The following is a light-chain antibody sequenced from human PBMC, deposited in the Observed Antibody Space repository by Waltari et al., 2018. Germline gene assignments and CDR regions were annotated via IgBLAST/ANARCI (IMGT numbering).Light chain of an antibody. CDR1: SGHSSNI. V-gene: IGLV4-69*02. J-gene: IGLJ3*02. Sequence: QLVLTQSPSASASLGASVKLTCTLSSGHSSNIVAWHQQQPEKGPGYLMKVNSDGSHSKGDGIPDRFSSSISGAGRYLTISTVQSEDEADYYCQTGGHGTWVFGGGTKLTVL. CDR3: QTGGHGTWV. CDR2: VNSDGSH.